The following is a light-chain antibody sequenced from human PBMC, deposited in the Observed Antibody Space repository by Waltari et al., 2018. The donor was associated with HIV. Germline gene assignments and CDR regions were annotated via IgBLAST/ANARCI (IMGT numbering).Light chain of an antibody. CDR1: QNIKTL. CDR2: GAT. Sequence: DIHFTQSPPSLIGREEDKVVITCRASQNIKTLLNWYQHKSGRAPKLLSSGATTLNSGVPSRFTGSGSGTLCTRTINSLHPEESATYYCQQSYGTPSFGQGPNLEIK. J-gene: IGKJ2*03. V-gene: IGKV1-39*01. CDR3: QQSYGTPS.